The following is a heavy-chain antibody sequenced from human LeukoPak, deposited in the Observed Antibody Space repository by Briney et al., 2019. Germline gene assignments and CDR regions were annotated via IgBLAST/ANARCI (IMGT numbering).Heavy chain of an antibody. V-gene: IGHV3-74*01. CDR2: INSDGYST. J-gene: IGHJ6*02. Sequence: GRSLRLSCAASGFTFDDYAMHWIRQAPGKGLEWVSGINSDGYSTNYADSVRGRFTISRDNAKNTLYLQLNSLRAEDTAVYYCVRGDYYGLDVWGQGTTVTVSS. CDR1: GFTFDDYA. CDR3: VRGDYYGLDV.